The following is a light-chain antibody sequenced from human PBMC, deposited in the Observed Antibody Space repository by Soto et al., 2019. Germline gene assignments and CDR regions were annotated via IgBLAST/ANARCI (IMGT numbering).Light chain of an antibody. CDR1: SSDVGGYNY. V-gene: IGLV2-8*01. CDR3: SSYAGAHIV. Sequence: QSALTQPPSASGYPGQSVTISCTGTSSDVGGYNYVSWYQQHPGKAPKLMIYDVSQRPSGVPDRFSGSKSGNTASLTVSGLQAEDEADYYCSSYAGAHIVFGTGTKVTVL. CDR2: DVS. J-gene: IGLJ1*01.